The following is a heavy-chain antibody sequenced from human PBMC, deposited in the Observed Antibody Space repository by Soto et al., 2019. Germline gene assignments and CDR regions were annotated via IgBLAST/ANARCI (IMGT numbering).Heavy chain of an antibody. Sequence: SETLSLTCTVSGGSISSGGYYWSWIRQHPGKGLEWIGYIYYSGSTYYNPSLKSRVTISVDTSKNQFSLKLSSVTAADTAVYYCARDPQLGYCSGGSCYQSVGAFDIWGQGTMVTVSS. V-gene: IGHV4-31*03. J-gene: IGHJ3*02. D-gene: IGHD2-15*01. CDR2: IYYSGST. CDR1: GGSISSGGYY. CDR3: ARDPQLGYCSGGSCYQSVGAFDI.